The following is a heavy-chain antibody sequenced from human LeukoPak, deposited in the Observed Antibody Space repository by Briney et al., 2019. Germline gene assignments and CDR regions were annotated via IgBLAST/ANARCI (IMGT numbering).Heavy chain of an antibody. CDR1: GGSISSSDYY. J-gene: IGHJ4*02. V-gene: IGHV4-61*02. Sequence: SETLSLTCTVSGGSISSSDYYWCWIRQSAGKGLEWIGRLNPSGSTYYNPSLKSRLTLSLDPSESQFSLKLSSVTAADMVLYYCARGRPYGDYFDYWGKGTLVTVSS. CDR2: LNPSGST. D-gene: IGHD4-17*01. CDR3: ARGRPYGDYFDY.